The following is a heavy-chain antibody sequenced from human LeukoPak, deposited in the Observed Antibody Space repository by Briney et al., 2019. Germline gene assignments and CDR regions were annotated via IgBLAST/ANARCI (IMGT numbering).Heavy chain of an antibody. V-gene: IGHV3-23*01. CDR2: ISGSGGST. J-gene: IGHJ3*02. CDR3: SKSSTAMATTYDAFDI. D-gene: IGHD5-18*01. CDR1: GFTFSSYA. Sequence: PGGSPRLSCAASGFTFSSYAMSWVRQAPGKGLEWVSAISGSGGSTYYADSVKGRFTISRDNSKNTLYLQMNSLRAEETAVYYCSKSSTAMATTYDAFDIWGQGTMVTVSS.